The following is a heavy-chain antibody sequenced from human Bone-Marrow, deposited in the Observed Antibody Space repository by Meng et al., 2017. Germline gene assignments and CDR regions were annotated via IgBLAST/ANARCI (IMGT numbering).Heavy chain of an antibody. CDR2: INPDGSST. D-gene: IGHD1-14*01. V-gene: IGHV3-74*01. CDR3: TRATAVSFDI. CDR1: GLNFREYW. Sequence: GESLKISCAASGLNFREYWIHWVRQAPGKGLEWVSRINPDGSSTSHADSVRGRFTISRDNARNTLDLQMNSLRVEDTAVYFCTRATAVSFDIWGQGTMVTVSS. J-gene: IGHJ3*02.